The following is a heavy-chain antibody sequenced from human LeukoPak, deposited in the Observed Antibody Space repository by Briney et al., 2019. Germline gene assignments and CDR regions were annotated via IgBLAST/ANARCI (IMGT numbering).Heavy chain of an antibody. V-gene: IGHV1-46*01. CDR3: ARGVLVYDSSGYYRGYFDY. Sequence: ASVKVSCKASGYTFTSYYMHWVRQAPGQGLEWMGIINPSGGSTSYAQKFQSRVTMTRDTSTSTVYMELSSLRSEDTAVYYCARGVLVYDSSGYYRGYFDYWGQGTLVTVSS. J-gene: IGHJ4*02. CDR2: INPSGGST. D-gene: IGHD3-22*01. CDR1: GYTFTSYY.